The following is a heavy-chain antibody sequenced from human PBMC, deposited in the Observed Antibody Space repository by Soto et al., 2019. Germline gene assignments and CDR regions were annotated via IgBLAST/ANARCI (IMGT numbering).Heavy chain of an antibody. Sequence: PGGSLRLSCAASGFSFRSYGMHWVRQAPGKGLEWVAVISYDGSNKYYADSVKGRFTISRDNSKNTLYLQMNSLRAEDTAVYYCARGPGYYFDYWGQGTLVTVSS. CDR3: ARGPGYYFDY. J-gene: IGHJ4*02. V-gene: IGHV3-30*03. CDR2: ISYDGSNK. CDR1: GFSFRSYG.